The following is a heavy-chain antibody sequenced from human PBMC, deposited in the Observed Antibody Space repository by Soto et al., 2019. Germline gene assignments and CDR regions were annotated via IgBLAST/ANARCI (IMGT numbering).Heavy chain of an antibody. CDR1: GFTFISYS. CDR2: ISSSSTTI. Sequence: PVGSLRLSCVVTGFTFISYSMNWVRQPPGKGLEWVSYISSSSTTIYYADSVKGRFTISRDNAKNSLYLQMKSMRDEDTAVYYCVRGTENSAGCPDYWGQGTLLTVSS. J-gene: IGHJ4*02. CDR3: VRGTENSAGCPDY. V-gene: IGHV3-48*02. D-gene: IGHD6-25*01.